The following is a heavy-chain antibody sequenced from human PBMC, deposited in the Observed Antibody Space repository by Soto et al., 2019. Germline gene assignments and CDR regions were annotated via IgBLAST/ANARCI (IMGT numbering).Heavy chain of an antibody. CDR2: ISSSSSYT. CDR3: ARTGVRASSGVDY. D-gene: IGHD3-22*01. J-gene: IGHJ4*02. CDR1: GFTFSDYY. Sequence: GGSLRLSCAASGFTFSDYYMSWIRQAPGKGLEWVSYISSSSSYTNYADSVKGRFTISRDNAKNSLYLRMNSLRAEDTAVYYCARTGVRASSGVDYWGQGTLVTVSS. V-gene: IGHV3-11*06.